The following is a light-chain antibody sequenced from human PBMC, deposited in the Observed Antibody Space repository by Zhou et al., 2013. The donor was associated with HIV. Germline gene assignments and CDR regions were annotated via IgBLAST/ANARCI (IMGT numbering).Light chain of an antibody. CDR1: QSVDSSF. CDR3: QHYGNSPS. CDR2: GAS. V-gene: IGKV3-20*01. J-gene: IGKJ1*01. Sequence: EIVLTQSPGTLSLSPGERATLSCRASQSVDSSFLAWYQQKPGQAPRLLIYGASTKTTGIPDRFSGSGSGTDFTLTISRLELEDFAVYYCQHYGNSPSFGQGTKVEIK.